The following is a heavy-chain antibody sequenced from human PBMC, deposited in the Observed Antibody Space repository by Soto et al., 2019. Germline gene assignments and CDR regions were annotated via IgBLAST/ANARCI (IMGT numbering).Heavy chain of an antibody. CDR2: IYYSGST. D-gene: IGHD1-26*01. Sequence: SETLSLTCTVSGGSISSYYWSWIRQPPGKGLEWIGYIYYSGSTNYNPSLKSRVTISVDTSKNQFSLKLSSVTAADTAVYYCAREWELLGLDYCGQGTLVTVSS. CDR3: AREWELLGLDY. J-gene: IGHJ4*02. V-gene: IGHV4-59*01. CDR1: GGSISSYY.